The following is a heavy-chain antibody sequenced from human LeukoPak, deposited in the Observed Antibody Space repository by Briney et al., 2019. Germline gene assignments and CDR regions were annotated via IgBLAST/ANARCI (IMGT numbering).Heavy chain of an antibody. D-gene: IGHD3-22*01. CDR2: SKSKADGGII. J-gene: IGHJ4*02. CDR3: SFYRDSGGQPNRYDY. CDR1: GFIPSNAG. Sequence: GGPLSPSCVVPGFIPSNAGMNWFRKAPGKDPEWIGRSKSKADGGIIQYATPVKDRFTISRDDSRNTLFLQMNSLRTEDTAIYYCSFYRDSGGQPNRYDYWGQGTLVTVSS. V-gene: IGHV3-15*01.